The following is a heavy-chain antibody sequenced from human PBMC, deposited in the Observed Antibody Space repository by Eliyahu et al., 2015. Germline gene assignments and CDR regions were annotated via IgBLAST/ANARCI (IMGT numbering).Heavy chain of an antibody. Sequence: QVQLQESGPGLVKPSETLSLTCTVSGGSISSYYWSWIRQPPGKGLEWIGYIYYSGSTNYNPSLKSRVTISVDTSKNQFSLKLSSVTAADTAVYYCARDPGPYDFWSGYRPVGAFDIWGQGTMVTVSS. J-gene: IGHJ3*02. CDR2: IYYSGST. CDR1: GGSISSYY. D-gene: IGHD3-3*01. CDR3: ARDPGPYDFWSGYRPVGAFDI. V-gene: IGHV4-59*01.